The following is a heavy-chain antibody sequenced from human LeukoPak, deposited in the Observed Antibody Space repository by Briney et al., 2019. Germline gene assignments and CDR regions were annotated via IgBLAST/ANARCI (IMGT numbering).Heavy chain of an antibody. CDR3: ARGRSSSSSFSYYYYMDV. J-gene: IGHJ6*03. D-gene: IGHD6-6*01. CDR2: INHSGST. V-gene: IGHV4-34*01. CDR1: GGSFSGYY. Sequence: SETLSLTCAVYGGSFSGYYWSWIRQPPGKGLEWIGEINHSGSTNYNPSLKSRVTISVDTSKNQFSLKLSSVTAADTAVYYCARGRSSSSSFSYYYYMDVWGKGTTVTVSS.